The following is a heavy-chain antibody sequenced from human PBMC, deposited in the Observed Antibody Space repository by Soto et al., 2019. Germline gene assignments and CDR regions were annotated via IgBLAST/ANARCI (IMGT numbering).Heavy chain of an antibody. J-gene: IGHJ6*03. CDR1: FGSFDDYY. Sequence: PCETLSVTCAVYFGSFDDYYLALILHRPCKGLEWIGEVSHDGGTNYNPSLMSRLVISMDTSKNQFSLRLSSVSAADTAVYYCARYGAARHYFPDYMEVWGRGTTVTVSS. D-gene: IGHD2-15*01. CDR3: ARYGAARHYFPDYMEV. V-gene: IGHV4-34*01. CDR2: VSHDGGT.